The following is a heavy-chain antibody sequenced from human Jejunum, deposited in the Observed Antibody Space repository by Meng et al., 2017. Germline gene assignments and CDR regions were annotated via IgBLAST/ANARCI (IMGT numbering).Heavy chain of an antibody. CDR1: GGSISSGDYY. D-gene: IGHD3-9*01. J-gene: IGHJ4*02. V-gene: IGHV4-30-4*01. Sequence: QVQLQESGPGREKPSQTLSRTCTVSGGSISSGDYYWSWIRQPPGKGLEWIGYIYYSGNTYYNPSLKSRVTISVDTPKNQFSLKLSSVTAADTAVYYCASYDLFTGFGFDYWGQGTLVTVSS. CDR2: IYYSGNT. CDR3: ASYDLFTGFGFDY.